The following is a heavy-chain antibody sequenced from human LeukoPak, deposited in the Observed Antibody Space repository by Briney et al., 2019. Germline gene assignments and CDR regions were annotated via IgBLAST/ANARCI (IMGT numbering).Heavy chain of an antibody. CDR1: GFTFSNYW. CDR2: INGDGSRT. D-gene: IGHD6-19*01. J-gene: IGHJ4*02. CDR3: ARYSSVCPFDD. V-gene: IGHV3-74*01. Sequence: GGSLRLSCAASGFTFSNYWMHWVRQAPGKGLVWVSRINGDGSRTNYADSVKGRFTISRDNAKNTLYLQMSILRVEDTALYACARYSSVCPFDDWGQGSLVTVSP.